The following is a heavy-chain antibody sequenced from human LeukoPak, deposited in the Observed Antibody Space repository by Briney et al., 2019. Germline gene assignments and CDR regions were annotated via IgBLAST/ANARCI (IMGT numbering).Heavy chain of an antibody. CDR1: GYTFTSFG. D-gene: IGHD2/OR15-2a*01. J-gene: IGHJ4*02. CDR3: VRGGGPRVIVTVDLDN. Sequence: ASVKVSCKASGYTFTSFGISWVRQAPGQGLEWMGWISAYSGNTNYAQNFQGRVTMTTDTSTRTAYMELRSLRSDDTAVYFCVRGGGPRVIVTVDLDNWGQGTLVTVSS. CDR2: ISAYSGNT. V-gene: IGHV1-18*01.